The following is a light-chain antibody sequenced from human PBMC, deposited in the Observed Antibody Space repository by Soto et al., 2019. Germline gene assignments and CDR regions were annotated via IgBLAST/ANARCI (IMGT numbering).Light chain of an antibody. Sequence: EIVLTQSPDTLSLSPGERATLSCRASQSVGSSLAWYQQKPGQAPRLLIYDASKRATGIPARFSGSGSGTDFNLTISSLEPEDFAVYYCQQRSNWPPEVTFGPGTRVDIK. CDR1: QSVGSS. V-gene: IGKV3-11*01. CDR3: QQRSNWPPEVT. J-gene: IGKJ3*01. CDR2: DAS.